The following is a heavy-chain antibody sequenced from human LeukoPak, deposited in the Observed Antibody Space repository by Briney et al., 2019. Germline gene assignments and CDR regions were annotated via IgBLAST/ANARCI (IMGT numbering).Heavy chain of an antibody. CDR1: GLTVSSNY. V-gene: IGHV3-66*01. Sequence: GGSLRLSCAASGLTVSSNYMSWVRQAPGKGLEWVSVIYSGGSTYYADSVKGRFTISRDNSKNTLYLQMNSLRAEDTAVYYCARVVRGNLSAYYFDYWGQGTLVTVSS. D-gene: IGHD3-10*01. CDR2: IYSGGST. CDR3: ARVVRGNLSAYYFDY. J-gene: IGHJ4*02.